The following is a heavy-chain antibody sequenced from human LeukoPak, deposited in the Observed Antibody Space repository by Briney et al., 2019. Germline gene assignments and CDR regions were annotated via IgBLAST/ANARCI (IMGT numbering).Heavy chain of an antibody. CDR3: ATGGYSSGWYQFDY. Sequence: ASVKVSCKVSGYTLTELSMHWVRQAPGKGLEWRGGFDPEDAETIYAQKFQGRVTMTEDTSTDTAYMELSSLRSEDTAVYYCATGGYSSGWYQFDYWGQGTLVTVSS. D-gene: IGHD6-19*01. CDR2: FDPEDAET. V-gene: IGHV1-24*01. CDR1: GYTLTELS. J-gene: IGHJ4*02.